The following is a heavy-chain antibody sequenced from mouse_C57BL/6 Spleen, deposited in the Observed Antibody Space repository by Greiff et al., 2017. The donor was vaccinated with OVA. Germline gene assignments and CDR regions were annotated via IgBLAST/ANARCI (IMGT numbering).Heavy chain of an antibody. CDR2: ISDGGSYT. D-gene: IGHD2-3*01. CDR3: ARVDGYYSRFAY. CDR1: GFTFSSYA. J-gene: IGHJ3*01. V-gene: IGHV5-4*01. Sequence: EVQLQESGGGLVKPGGSLKLSCAASGFTFSSYAMSWVRQTPEKRLEWVATISDGGSYTYYPDNVKGRFTISRDNAKNNLYLQMSHLKSEDTAMYYCARVDGYYSRFAYWGQGTLVTVSA.